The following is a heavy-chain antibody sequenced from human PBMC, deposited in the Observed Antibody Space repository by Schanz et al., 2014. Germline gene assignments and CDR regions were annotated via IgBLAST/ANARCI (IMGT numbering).Heavy chain of an antibody. V-gene: IGHV3-48*02. CDR1: GFTFSDYS. CDR2: ISGNSIFT. CDR3: ARGQSSGVSYAEMAFDL. Sequence: EVQLVESGGDFVQPGGSLRLSCEVSGFTFSDYSMTWVRQPPGKGLEWVSYISGNSIFTYNAKSVRGRFTISRDNAKNARYLQMNSLRDDDTAIYYCARGQSSGVSYAEMAFDLWGRGTRVSVSS. J-gene: IGHJ2*01. D-gene: IGHD2-15*01.